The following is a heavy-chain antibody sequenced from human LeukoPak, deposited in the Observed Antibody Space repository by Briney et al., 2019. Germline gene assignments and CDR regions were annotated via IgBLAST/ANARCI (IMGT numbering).Heavy chain of an antibody. V-gene: IGHV1-2*02. CDR2: INPNSGGT. Sequence: ASVKVSCKASGYTFTGCYMHWVRQAPGQGLEWMGWINPNSGGTNYAQKFQGRVTMTRDTSISTAYMELSRLRSDDTAVYYCARDHSPMIEYYFDYWGQGTLVTVSS. J-gene: IGHJ4*02. D-gene: IGHD3-22*01. CDR1: GYTFTGCY. CDR3: ARDHSPMIEYYFDY.